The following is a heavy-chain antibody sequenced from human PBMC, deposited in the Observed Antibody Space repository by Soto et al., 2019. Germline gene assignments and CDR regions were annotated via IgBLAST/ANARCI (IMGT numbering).Heavy chain of an antibody. CDR2: IYYSGST. J-gene: IGHJ4*02. D-gene: IGHD6-13*01. CDR1: GGSISSGGYY. Sequence: QVQLQESGPGLVKPSQTLSLTCTVSGGSISSGGYYWSWIRQHPGKGLEWIGYIYYSGSTYYNPSLKSRVTISVDTSKNQFSLKRSSVTAADTAVYYCARGGIAAAAPPDYWGQGTLVTVSS. CDR3: ARGGIAAAAPPDY. V-gene: IGHV4-31*03.